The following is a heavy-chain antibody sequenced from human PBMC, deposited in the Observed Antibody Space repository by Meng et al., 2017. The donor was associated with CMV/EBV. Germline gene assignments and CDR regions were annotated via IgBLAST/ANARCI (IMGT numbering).Heavy chain of an antibody. V-gene: IGHV3-15*01. Sequence: SLRLSCAASGFICRKAWMIWVRQAPGKGLGWVGRIKTKTDDGTTEYAAPVKGRFTISRDDSKTTLFLQMNSLKIEDTAVYYCTTGHYWGQGTLVTVSS. CDR1: GFICRKAW. CDR2: IKTKTDDGTT. CDR3: TTGHY. J-gene: IGHJ4*02.